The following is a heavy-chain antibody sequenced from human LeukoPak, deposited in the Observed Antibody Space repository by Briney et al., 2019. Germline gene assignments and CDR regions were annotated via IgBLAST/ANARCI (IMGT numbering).Heavy chain of an antibody. J-gene: IGHJ6*03. Sequence: ASVKVSCKASGYTFTGYYMHWVRQAPGQGLEWMGWINPNSGGTNYAQKFQGRVTTTRDTSISTAYMELSRLRSDDTAVYYCARVGSDDYGDYGVHYYYYYMDVWGKGTTVTVSS. CDR2: INPNSGGT. D-gene: IGHD4-17*01. V-gene: IGHV1-2*02. CDR1: GYTFTGYY. CDR3: ARVGSDDYGDYGVHYYYYYMDV.